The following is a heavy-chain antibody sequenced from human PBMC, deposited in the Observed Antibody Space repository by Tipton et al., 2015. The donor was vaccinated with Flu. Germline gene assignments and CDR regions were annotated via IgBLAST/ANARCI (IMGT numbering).Heavy chain of an antibody. D-gene: IGHD3/OR15-3a*01. J-gene: IGHJ6*02. CDR3: ARDRKVNGFWTGYERYGMDV. CDR1: GGSISSASDY. CDR2: IHYSGKT. V-gene: IGHV4-39*07. Sequence: TLSLTCTVSGGSISSASDYWGWVRQAPGKGLEWIGNIHYSGKTYYNMPLKSRVTISVDTSNNQFSLKLTSVTAATTGLYYCARDRKVNGFWTGYERYGMDVWGQGTTVTVSS.